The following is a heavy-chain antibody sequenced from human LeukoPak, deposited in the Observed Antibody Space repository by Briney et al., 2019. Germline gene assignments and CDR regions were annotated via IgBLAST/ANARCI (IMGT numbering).Heavy chain of an antibody. D-gene: IGHD6-13*01. J-gene: IGHJ4*02. CDR2: IYYSGST. CDR3: ARAYGSSWYLDY. V-gene: IGHV4-31*03. CDR1: GGSISSGGYY. Sequence: SETLSLTCTVSGGSISSGGYYWSWIRQHPGKGLEWIGYIYYSGSTYYNPSLKSRVTISVDTSKNQFSPKLSSVTAADTAVYYCARAYGSSWYLDYWGQGTLVTVSS.